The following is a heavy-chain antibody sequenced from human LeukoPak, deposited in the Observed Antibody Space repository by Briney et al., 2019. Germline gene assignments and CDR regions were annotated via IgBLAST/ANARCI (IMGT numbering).Heavy chain of an antibody. CDR1: SGSISSPPYY. CDR3: ARGPGSATKEAFDI. D-gene: IGHD2-8*01. J-gene: IGHJ3*02. CDR2: IYSSGIF. Sequence: SHTLSLTCTVSSGSISSPPYYWSWIRQPAGKEVEWIGRIYSSGIFGYNPSLKSRVTLSIDTSKNSFSLRLSSVTATDTAVYYCARGPGSATKEAFDIWGQGTKVTVSS. V-gene: IGHV4-61*02.